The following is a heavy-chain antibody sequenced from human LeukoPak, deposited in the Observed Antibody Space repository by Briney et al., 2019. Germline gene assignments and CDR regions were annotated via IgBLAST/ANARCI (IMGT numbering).Heavy chain of an antibody. CDR2: IIPIFESA. J-gene: IGHJ4*02. CDR3: ASFSPTTATFDY. V-gene: IGHV1-69*13. CDR1: GGTFSMYA. Sequence: RASVKVSCKASGGTFSMYAISWVRQAPGKGLEWMGGIIPIFESANYAQSFQGRLTITADESTTTAYMELSSLRSEDTAVYHCASFSPTTATFDYWGQGTLVTVSS. D-gene: IGHD1-26*01.